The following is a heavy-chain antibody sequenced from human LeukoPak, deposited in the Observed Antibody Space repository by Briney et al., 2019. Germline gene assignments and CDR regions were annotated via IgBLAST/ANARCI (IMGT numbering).Heavy chain of an antibody. CDR1: GGSISSYY. V-gene: IGHV4-4*07. CDR2: IYTSGST. J-gene: IGHJ3*02. D-gene: IGHD1-26*01. Sequence: KSSETLSLTCTVSGGSISSYYWSWIRQPAGVGLEWIGRIYTSGSTDYNPSLNSRVTMSVDTSKNQFSLKLSSVTAADTAVYYCARKKDWENAFDIWGQGTMVTVSS. CDR3: ARKKDWENAFDI.